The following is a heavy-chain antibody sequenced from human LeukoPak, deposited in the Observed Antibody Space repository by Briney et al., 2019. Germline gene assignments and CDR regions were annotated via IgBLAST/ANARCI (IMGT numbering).Heavy chain of an antibody. Sequence: GGSLRLSCAASGFTFSSYWMSWVRQAPGTGLEGVANIKKDGSEKYSVDSVKGRFTISRDNAKTSLYLQMNSLRAEDTAVYYCARHLSGITGYTYGRGIDYWGQGTLVTVSS. J-gene: IGHJ4*02. CDR1: GFTFSSYW. D-gene: IGHD5-18*01. CDR2: IKKDGSEK. CDR3: ARHLSGITGYTYGRGIDY. V-gene: IGHV3-7*01.